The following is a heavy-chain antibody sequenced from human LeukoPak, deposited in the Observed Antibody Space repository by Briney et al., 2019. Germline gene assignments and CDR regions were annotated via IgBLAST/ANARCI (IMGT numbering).Heavy chain of an antibody. CDR1: GYTFSSYG. V-gene: IGHV1-18*01. Sequence: ASVKVSCEASGYTFSSYGISWVRQSPGQGLEWMGWISAYNGNTNYAQKLQGRVTMTTDTSTSTAYMELRSLRSDDTAVYYCAREAVAGGFDYWGQGTLVTVSS. CDR3: AREAVAGGFDY. D-gene: IGHD6-19*01. J-gene: IGHJ4*02. CDR2: ISAYNGNT.